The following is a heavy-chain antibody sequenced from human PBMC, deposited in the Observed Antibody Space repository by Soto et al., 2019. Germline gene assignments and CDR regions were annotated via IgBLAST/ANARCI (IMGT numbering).Heavy chain of an antibody. J-gene: IGHJ5*02. D-gene: IGHD1-7*01. CDR1: GYTLTELS. CDR2: FDPEDGET. Sequence: WASVKVSCKVSGYTLTELSMHWVRQAPGKGLEWMGGFDPEDGETIYAQKFQGRVTMTEDTSTDTAYMELSSLRSEDTAVYYCATTVPLGITGTTDGGWLDPWGQGTLVTVSS. CDR3: ATTVPLGITGTTDGGWLDP. V-gene: IGHV1-24*01.